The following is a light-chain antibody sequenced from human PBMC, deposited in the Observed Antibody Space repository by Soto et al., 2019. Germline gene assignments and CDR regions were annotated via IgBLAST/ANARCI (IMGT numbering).Light chain of an antibody. Sequence: QSVLTQPPSVSAAPGQKVTISCSGSSSNIGNNYVSWYQQLPGTAPKLLIYDNNKRPSGIPDRFSGSKSGTSATLGITGLQTGDEAVYYCGPWESSLGAGGVFGGGTKLTAL. CDR3: GPWESSLGAGGV. CDR2: DNN. CDR1: SSNIGNNY. V-gene: IGLV1-51*01. J-gene: IGLJ3*02.